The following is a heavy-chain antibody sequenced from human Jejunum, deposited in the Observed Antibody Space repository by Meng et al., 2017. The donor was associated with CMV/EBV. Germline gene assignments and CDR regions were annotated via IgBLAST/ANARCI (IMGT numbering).Heavy chain of an antibody. CDR2: ISGYNGKA. D-gene: IGHD4-17*01. CDR1: TYG. Sequence: TYGINWMRQAPGQGLEWMGWISGYNGKAKYVQKFQGRVTMTTDTSTSTAYMELRSLRSDDTAVYYCARLYGDYNNNYYYGMDVWGQGTTVTVSS. V-gene: IGHV1-18*01. CDR3: ARLYGDYNNNYYYGMDV. J-gene: IGHJ6*02.